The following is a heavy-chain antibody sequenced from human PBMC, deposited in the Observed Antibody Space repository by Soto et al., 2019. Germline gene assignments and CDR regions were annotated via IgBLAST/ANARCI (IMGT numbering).Heavy chain of an antibody. CDR3: ARAARPDYYYYYYMDV. CDR2: IYYSGST. D-gene: IGHD6-6*01. V-gene: IGHV4-39*01. J-gene: IGHJ6*03. CDR1: GGSISSSSYY. Sequence: SETLSLTCTVSGGSISSSSYYWGWIRQPPGKGLEWIGSIYYSGSTYYNPSLKSRVTISVDTSKNQFSLKLSSVTAADTAVYYCARAARPDYYYYYYMDVWGKGTTVTVSS.